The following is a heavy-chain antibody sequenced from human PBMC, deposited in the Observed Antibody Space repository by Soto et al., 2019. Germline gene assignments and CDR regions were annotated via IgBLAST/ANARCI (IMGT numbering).Heavy chain of an antibody. V-gene: IGHV3-30*03. CDR2: MSYDGSSI. CDR3: ARDRSDSSSFYHGMDV. D-gene: IGHD6-6*01. J-gene: IGHJ6*02. CDR1: AFTFSSYG. Sequence: QVQLVESGGGVVQPETSLRLSCAASAFTFSSYGMHWVRQAPGKGLEWVAHMSYDGSSIYYADSVKGRFTISRDNSKNTLYLQMNSLRGDDTALYCCARDRSDSSSFYHGMDVWGQGTTVTVSS.